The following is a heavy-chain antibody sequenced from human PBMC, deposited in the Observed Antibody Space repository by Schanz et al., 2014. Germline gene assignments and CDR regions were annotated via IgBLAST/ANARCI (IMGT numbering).Heavy chain of an antibody. CDR1: GFTFSSYG. D-gene: IGHD4-17*01. J-gene: IGHJ3*02. V-gene: IGHV3-33*06. CDR2: IWYDGNNK. Sequence: VQLVESGGGVVQPGRSLRLSCAASGFTFSSYGMHWVRQAPGKGLEWVAVIWYDGNNKYYADSVKGRFTISRDNSKNTLYLQMNSLRAEDTALYYCAKDPHRDYGGKPQAFDIWGQGKMVTVSS. CDR3: AKDPHRDYGGKPQAFDI.